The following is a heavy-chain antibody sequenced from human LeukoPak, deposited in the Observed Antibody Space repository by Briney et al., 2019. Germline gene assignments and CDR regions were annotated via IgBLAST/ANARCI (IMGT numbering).Heavy chain of an antibody. Sequence: GGSLRLSCAASGFTFSSYNMNWVRQAPGKGLEWISYISSSSSTIYYADSVKGRFTISRDNAKNSLYLQMNSLRAEDTAVYYCASRRLRLGELSLYFDYWGQGTLVTVSS. CDR2: ISSSSSTI. CDR1: GFTFSSYN. CDR3: ASRRLRLGELSLYFDY. V-gene: IGHV3-48*04. D-gene: IGHD3-16*02. J-gene: IGHJ4*02.